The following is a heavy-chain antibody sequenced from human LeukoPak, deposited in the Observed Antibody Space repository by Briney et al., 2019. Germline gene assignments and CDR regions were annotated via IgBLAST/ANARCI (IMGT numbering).Heavy chain of an antibody. V-gene: IGHV3-48*03. Sequence: GGSLRPSCAASGFTFSSYEMNWVRQAPGKGLEWVSYISSSGSTICYADSVKGRFTISRDNAKNSVYLQMNSLRAEDTAVYYCARFALKTPPTDWGQGTLVTVSS. CDR1: GFTFSSYE. J-gene: IGHJ4*02. CDR2: ISSSGSTI. CDR3: ARFALKTPPTD.